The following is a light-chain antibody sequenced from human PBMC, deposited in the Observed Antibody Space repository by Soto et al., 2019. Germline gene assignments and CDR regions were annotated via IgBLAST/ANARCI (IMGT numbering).Light chain of an antibody. Sequence: EVVLTQSPATLSVSPGDRATLSCRASQSVSRNLAWYQQKPGQAPRLLIYGASTRATGVPARFSGSGSAAEFTVSISSLQAEDVAVYYCQQYGDWPAETFGQGTKLDI. CDR1: QSVSRN. CDR3: QQYGDWPAET. V-gene: IGKV3-15*01. CDR2: GAS. J-gene: IGKJ2*01.